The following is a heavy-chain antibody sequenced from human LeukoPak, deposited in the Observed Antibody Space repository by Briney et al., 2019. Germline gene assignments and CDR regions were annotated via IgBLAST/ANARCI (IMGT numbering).Heavy chain of an antibody. CDR3: ARPGVYCSSTSCPFDY. Sequence: SETLSLTCTVTCLSISSISYYWGWIRQPPGKGLQWLGSIYYSGSTYYTPSLKSRVTISADTSKNQFALKLSAVTAADTAVYYCARPGVYCSSTSCPFDYWGQGTLVTVSS. D-gene: IGHD2-2*01. CDR1: CLSISSISYY. CDR2: IYYSGST. V-gene: IGHV4-39*01. J-gene: IGHJ4*02.